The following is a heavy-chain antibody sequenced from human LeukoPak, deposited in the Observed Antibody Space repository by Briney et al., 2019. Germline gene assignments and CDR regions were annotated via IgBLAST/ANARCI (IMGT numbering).Heavy chain of an antibody. J-gene: IGHJ4*02. CDR3: AKDQTYSSGWFDY. CDR1: GFTFSSHA. V-gene: IGHV3-23*01. D-gene: IGHD6-19*01. Sequence: GGSLRLSCAASGFTFSSHAMSWVRQAPGKGLEWVSAISGSGGSTYYADSVKGRFTISRDNSKNTLYLQMNSLRAEDTAVYYCAKDQTYSSGWFDYWGQGTLVTVSS. CDR2: ISGSGGST.